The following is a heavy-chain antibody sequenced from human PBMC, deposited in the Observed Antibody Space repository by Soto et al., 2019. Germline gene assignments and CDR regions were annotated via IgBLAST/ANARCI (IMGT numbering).Heavy chain of an antibody. CDR2: IYWDDDK. CDR3: AHPIYGDYVSWWFDP. Sequence: SGPTLVNPTQTLTLTITFSGFSLSTSGVGVGWIRQPPGKALEWLALIYWDDDKRYSPSLKSRLTITKDTSKNQVVLTMTNMDPVDTATYYCAHPIYGDYVSWWFDPWGQGTLVTVSS. J-gene: IGHJ5*02. D-gene: IGHD4-17*01. V-gene: IGHV2-5*02. CDR1: GFSLSTSGVG.